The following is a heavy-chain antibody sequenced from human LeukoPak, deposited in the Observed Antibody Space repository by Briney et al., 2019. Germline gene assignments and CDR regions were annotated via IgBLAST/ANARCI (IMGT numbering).Heavy chain of an antibody. CDR1: GGTFSSYA. CDR2: IIPILGTA. J-gene: IGHJ4*02. CDR3: ASSGPPVGIAADLIGRREWHFDY. V-gene: IGHV1-69*13. D-gene: IGHD6-13*01. Sequence: VASVKVSCKASGGTFSSYAISWVRQAPGQGLEWMGGIIPILGTANYAQKFQGRVTITADESTSTAYMELSSLRSEDTAVYYCASSGPPVGIAADLIGRREWHFDYWGQGTLVTVSS.